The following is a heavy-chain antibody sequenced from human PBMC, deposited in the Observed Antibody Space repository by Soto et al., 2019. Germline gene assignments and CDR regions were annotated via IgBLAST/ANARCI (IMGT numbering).Heavy chain of an antibody. CDR2: ISYDGSNK. CDR1: GFTFSSYG. CDR3: AKETTVTTPQINWFDP. J-gene: IGHJ5*02. D-gene: IGHD4-17*01. V-gene: IGHV3-30*18. Sequence: GGSLRLSCAASGFTFSSYGMHWVRQAPGKGLEWVAVISYDGSNKYYADSVKGRFTISRDNSKNTLYLQMNSLRAEDTAVYYCAKETTVTTPQINWFDPWGQGTLVTVSS.